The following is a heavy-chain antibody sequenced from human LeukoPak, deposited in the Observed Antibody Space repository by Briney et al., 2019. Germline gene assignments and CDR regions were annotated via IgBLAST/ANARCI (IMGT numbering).Heavy chain of an antibody. Sequence: PGGSLRLSCTASGFTFADYALSWFRQAPGKGLEWVGFTASKIHGGIIEYAAPVKGGFTISRDDYRSIAYLEMNSLKTEDTAVYYCVTDANRILGARGTGYWGQGILVTVSS. CDR2: TASKIHGGII. CDR1: GFTFADYA. J-gene: IGHJ4*02. CDR3: VTDANRILGARGTGY. D-gene: IGHD1-26*01. V-gene: IGHV3-49*03.